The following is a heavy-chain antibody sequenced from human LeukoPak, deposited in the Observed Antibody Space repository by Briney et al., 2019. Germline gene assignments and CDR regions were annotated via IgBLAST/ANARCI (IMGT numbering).Heavy chain of an antibody. V-gene: IGHV4-59*01. CDR2: IFYSGST. D-gene: IGHD1-14*01. J-gene: IGHJ5*02. CDR1: GGSTSTYC. Sequence: SETLSLTCTVSGGSTSTYCWSWIRQPPGKGLEWIGYIFYSGSTNYNPSLKSRVTISVDTSKNQFSLKLSSVTAADTAVYYCARWYYNWFDPWGQGTLVTVSS. CDR3: ARWYYNWFDP.